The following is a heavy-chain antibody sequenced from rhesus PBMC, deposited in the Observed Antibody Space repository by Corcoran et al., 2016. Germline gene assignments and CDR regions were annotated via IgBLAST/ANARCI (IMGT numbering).Heavy chain of an antibody. V-gene: IGHV4S9*01. CDR3: GRDFDF. CDR1: GGSISGDYY. J-gene: IGHJ4*01. CDR2: VYGNGATT. Sequence: QVQLQESGPGLVKPSETLSLRCAVAGGSISGDYYWHWIRQSPGKGLEWIGSVYGNGATTYYNPSVKSRVTISKDTSKNQLFLILSSVTAADTAVYYCGRDFDFWGQGVLVTVSP.